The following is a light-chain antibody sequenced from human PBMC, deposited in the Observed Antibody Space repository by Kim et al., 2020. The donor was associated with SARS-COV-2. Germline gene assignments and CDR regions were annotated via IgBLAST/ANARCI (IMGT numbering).Light chain of an antibody. V-gene: IGKV1-27*01. CDR1: QGISNY. Sequence: ASVGDRVTITCRASQGISNYLAWYQQKPGKVPKLLIYAASALQSGVTSRFSGSGSGTDFTLTITSLQPEDVAAYYCQQCKSAPWTFGQGTKVDIK. J-gene: IGKJ1*01. CDR3: QQCKSAPWT. CDR2: AAS.